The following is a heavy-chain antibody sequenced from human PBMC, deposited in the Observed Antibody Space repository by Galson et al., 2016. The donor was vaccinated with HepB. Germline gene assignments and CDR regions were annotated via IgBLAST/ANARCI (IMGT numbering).Heavy chain of an antibody. Sequence: SLRLSCAASGFTFRNYGMHWVRQAPGQGLEWVAIISHDGSLKFYADSVKGRFTISRDNSKNTLYLQMNSLRPEDTAIYYCAKAMAAARPNWFDPWGQGVLVTVSS. V-gene: IGHV3-30*18. CDR1: GFTFRNYG. CDR3: AKAMAAARPNWFDP. J-gene: IGHJ5*02. D-gene: IGHD6-6*01. CDR2: ISHDGSLK.